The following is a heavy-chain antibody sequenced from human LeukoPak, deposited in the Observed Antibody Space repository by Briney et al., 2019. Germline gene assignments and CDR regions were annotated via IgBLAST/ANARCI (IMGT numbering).Heavy chain of an antibody. D-gene: IGHD3-22*01. V-gene: IGHV4-34*01. CDR3: ARLIYYDSSGEPQDAFDI. CDR1: GGSFSGYY. J-gene: IGHJ3*02. CDR2: INHSGST. Sequence: PSETLSLTCAVYGGSFSGYYWSWIRQPPGKGLEWIGEINHSGSTNYNPSLKSRVTISVDTSKNQFSLKLSSVTAADTAVYYCARLIYYDSSGEPQDAFDIWGQGTMVTVSS.